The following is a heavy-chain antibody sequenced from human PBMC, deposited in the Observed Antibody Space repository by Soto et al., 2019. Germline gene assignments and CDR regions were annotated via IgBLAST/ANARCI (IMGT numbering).Heavy chain of an antibody. CDR3: ASSDCSSTSCYVGYYFDY. CDR1: GGSFSGYY. J-gene: IGHJ4*02. CDR2: SNHSGST. V-gene: IGHV4-34*01. D-gene: IGHD2-2*01. Sequence: QVQLQQWGAGLLKPSETLSLTCAVYGGSFSGYYWSWIRQHPGKGLEWIGESNHSGSTNYNPSLKSRVTISVDTSKNQFSLKLSSVTAADTAVYYCASSDCSSTSCYVGYYFDYWGQGTLVTVSS.